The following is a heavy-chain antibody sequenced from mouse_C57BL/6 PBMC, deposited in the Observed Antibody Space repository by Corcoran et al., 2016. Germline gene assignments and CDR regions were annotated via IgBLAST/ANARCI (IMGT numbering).Heavy chain of an antibody. D-gene: IGHD1-1*01. CDR3: ARISLYYYGSSYCFDY. CDR2: ILPGSGST. V-gene: IGHV1-9*01. J-gene: IGHJ2*01. CDR1: GYTFTGYW. Sequence: QVQLQQSGAELMKPGASVKLSCKATGYTFTGYWIEWVKQRPGHGLEWIGEILPGSGSTNYNEKFKGKATFTADTSSNTAYMQLSSLTTEDSAIYYCARISLYYYGSSYCFDYWGQGTTLTVSS.